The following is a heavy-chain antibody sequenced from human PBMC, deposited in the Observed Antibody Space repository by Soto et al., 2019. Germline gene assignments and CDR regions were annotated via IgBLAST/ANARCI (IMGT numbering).Heavy chain of an antibody. J-gene: IGHJ4*02. CDR3: ARDRGYSYGRGAIDH. CDR1: GHSRGGYY. D-gene: IGHD5-18*01. CDR2: IYYNDEYNYNIPP. Sequence: QVQLQESGPGLVKASETLSLTCSVSGHSRGGYYWSWIRQPPGKGLEWIGNIYYNDEYNYNIPPKYIPSLNRRLTMSLDTYKMQFFLNLTSVTAADTAVYYCARDRGYSYGRGAIDHWGQGTLVTVSS. V-gene: IGHV4-59*01.